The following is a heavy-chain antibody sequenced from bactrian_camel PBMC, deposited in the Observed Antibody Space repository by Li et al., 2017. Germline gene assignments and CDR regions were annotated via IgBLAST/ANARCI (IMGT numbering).Heavy chain of an antibody. Sequence: DVQLVESGGGLVQAGGSLSLSCIASVSGYSYVGWFRQTPGKAREGVATITTGTGNTDYADSVKGRFTISQDGAENTVYLQMNDLKPKDTAMYYCAASRLGSTINWRQERRYGYWGQGTQVTVS. J-gene: IGHJ4*01. CDR3: AASRLGSTINWRQERRYGY. D-gene: IGHD4*01. CDR1: VSGYSY. V-gene: IGHV3S40*01. CDR2: ITTGTGNT.